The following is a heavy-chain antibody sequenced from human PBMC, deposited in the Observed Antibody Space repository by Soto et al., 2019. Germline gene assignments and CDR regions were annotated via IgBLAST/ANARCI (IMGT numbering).Heavy chain of an antibody. CDR1: GYTFTGYY. J-gene: IGHJ4*02. D-gene: IGHD2-21*02. CDR2: INSGGGNT. V-gene: IGHV1-46*01. CDR3: AGGNCAGDCYFDY. Sequence: QVQLVQSGAEVKKPGASVKISCKASGYTFTGYYIYWVRQAPGQGLEFMGAINSGGGNTDYAQRFQGRVTVTRDTSTSTVYMELTSVRFDDTAVYYCAGGNCAGDCYFDYWGQGTLVTVSS.